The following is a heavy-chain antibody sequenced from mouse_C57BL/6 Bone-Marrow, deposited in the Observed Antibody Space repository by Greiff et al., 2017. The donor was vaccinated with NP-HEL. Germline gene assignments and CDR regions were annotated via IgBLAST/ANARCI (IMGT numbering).Heavy chain of an antibody. J-gene: IGHJ4*01. Sequence: VQLQQSGPELVKPGASVKMSCKASGYTFTDYNMHWVKQSHGKSLEWIGYINPNNGGTSYNQKFKGKATLTVNKSSSTAYMELRSLTSEDAAVYYWARGKESYYGVGAMDYWGKGTSVTVSS. D-gene: IGHD1-1*01. CDR2: INPNNGGT. CDR1: GYTFTDYN. CDR3: ARGKESYYGVGAMDY. V-gene: IGHV1-22*01.